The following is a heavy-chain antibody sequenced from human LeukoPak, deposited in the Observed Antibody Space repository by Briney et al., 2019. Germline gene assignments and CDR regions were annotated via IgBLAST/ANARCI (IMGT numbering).Heavy chain of an antibody. CDR3: ARGPVADAFDI. CDR1: GFTFSSYS. Sequence: GGSLRLSCAASGFTFSSYSMNWVRQAPGKGLEWVSSISSSSSYTNYADSVKGRFTISRDNAKNSLYLQMNSLRAEDTAVYYCARGPVADAFDIWGQGTMVTVSS. V-gene: IGHV3-21*01. J-gene: IGHJ3*02. D-gene: IGHD2-15*01. CDR2: ISSSSSYT.